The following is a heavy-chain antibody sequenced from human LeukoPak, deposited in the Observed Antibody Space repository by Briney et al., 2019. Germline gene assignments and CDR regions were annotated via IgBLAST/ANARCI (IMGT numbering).Heavy chain of an antibody. Sequence: GGSLRLSCAASGFTFSRHTMNWVRQAPGKGLEWVSSISSISSYIYYADSVKGRFTISRDNTKNSLYLQMNSLRVEDTAVYYCARGDIVVVPAATDYWGQGALVTVSS. CDR1: GFTFSRHT. CDR3: ARGDIVVVPAATDY. V-gene: IGHV3-21*01. CDR2: ISSISSYI. J-gene: IGHJ4*02. D-gene: IGHD2-2*01.